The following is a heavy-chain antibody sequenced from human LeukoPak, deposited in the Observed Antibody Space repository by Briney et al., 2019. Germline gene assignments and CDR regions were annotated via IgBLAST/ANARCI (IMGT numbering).Heavy chain of an antibody. J-gene: IGHJ5*02. D-gene: IGHD3-10*01. V-gene: IGHV4-4*07. CDR2: IYTIGST. CDR3: ARLGALLWFGELLPNWFDP. CDR1: GASINNYS. Sequence: PSETLSLTCTFSGASINNYSWNWIRQPAGRGREWSGRIYTIGSTKYNPSLMSRVTMSVDTCKNQSSLKLSSVTAAATPAYYCARLGALLWFGELLPNWFDPWGQGTLVTVSS.